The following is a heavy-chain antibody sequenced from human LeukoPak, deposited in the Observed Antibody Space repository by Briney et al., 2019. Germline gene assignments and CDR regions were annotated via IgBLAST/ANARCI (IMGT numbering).Heavy chain of an antibody. CDR2: INTVGSYI. CDR3: ARLRRNSDSGGYYYYYDY. V-gene: IGHV3-21*01. Sequence: GGSLRLSCAASGFTFVSYSFNWVRQAPGKGLEWVSSINTVGSYIYYADSVKGRFTTSRDNAENSVYLQMNSLGVEDTAVYYCARLRRNSDSGGYYYYYDYWGQGTLVTVST. D-gene: IGHD3-22*01. CDR1: GFTFVSYS. J-gene: IGHJ4*02.